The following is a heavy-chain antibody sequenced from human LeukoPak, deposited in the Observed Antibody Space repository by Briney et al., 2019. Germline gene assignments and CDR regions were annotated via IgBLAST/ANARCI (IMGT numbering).Heavy chain of an antibody. Sequence: SETLSLTCTVSGGSISIYYWTWIRQPAGKGLEWIGRIHSSGSTNHSPSLKSRVAMSLDTPKNQFSLELSSVTAADTAVYYCAREAVHYGSGSLDYWGQGTLVTVSS. CDR1: GGSISIYY. CDR2: IHSSGST. J-gene: IGHJ4*02. D-gene: IGHD3-10*01. CDR3: AREAVHYGSGSLDY. V-gene: IGHV4-4*07.